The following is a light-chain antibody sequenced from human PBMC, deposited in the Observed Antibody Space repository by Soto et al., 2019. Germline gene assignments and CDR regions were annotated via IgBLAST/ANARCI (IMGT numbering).Light chain of an antibody. Sequence: DIQMTQSPSSLAASVGDRVTISCRASQGISNYLAWYQQKPGKAPKLLIYATSTLQSGVSSRFTGSGSGTDFTLTISSLQPEDVATYYCQKYNWPPFTFGPGTKWIS. V-gene: IGKV1-27*01. CDR2: ATS. CDR1: QGISNY. CDR3: QKYNWPPFT. J-gene: IGKJ3*01.